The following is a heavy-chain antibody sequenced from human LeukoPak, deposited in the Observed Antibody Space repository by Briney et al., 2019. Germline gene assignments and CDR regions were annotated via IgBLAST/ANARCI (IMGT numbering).Heavy chain of an antibody. D-gene: IGHD3-22*01. CDR1: GFTFSSYA. CDR3: ARGVGNYRYYFDS. V-gene: IGHV3-21*01. Sequence: GGSLRLSCAASGFTFSSYAMNWIRQAPGKGLEWVASVSSSGAYIYYADLMEGRFTVSRDNAKNSLILQMNSLRAEDTAVYYCARGVGNYRYYFDSWGQGTLVTVSS. CDR2: VSSSGAYI. J-gene: IGHJ4*02.